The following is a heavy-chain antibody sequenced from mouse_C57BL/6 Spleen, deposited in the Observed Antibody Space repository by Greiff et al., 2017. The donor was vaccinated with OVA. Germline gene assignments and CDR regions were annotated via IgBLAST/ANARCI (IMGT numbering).Heavy chain of an antibody. D-gene: IGHD2-4*01. CDR2: IDPSDSET. CDR1: GYTFTSYW. CDR3: ARYDYVDAMDY. Sequence: QVQLQQPGAELVRPGSSVKLSCKASGYTFTSYWMHWVKQRPIQGLEWIGNIDPSDSETHYNQKFKDKATLTVDKSSSTAYMQLSSLTSEDSAVYYCARYDYVDAMDYWGQGTSVTVSS. V-gene: IGHV1-52*01. J-gene: IGHJ4*01.